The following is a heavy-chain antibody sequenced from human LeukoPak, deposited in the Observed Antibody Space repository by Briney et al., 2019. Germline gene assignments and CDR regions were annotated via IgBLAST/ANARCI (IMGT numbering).Heavy chain of an antibody. J-gene: IGHJ4*02. CDR3: AKLLGSSRGPDGATKDY. V-gene: IGHV3-23*01. CDR2: ISGSGGST. CDR1: GFTFSSCA. D-gene: IGHD3-22*01. Sequence: GGSLRLSCAASGFTFSSCAMSWVRQAPGKGLEWVSAISGSGGSTYYANSVKGRFAISRDNSKNTLYLLMNSLRAEDTSVYYCAKLLGSSRGPDGATKDYWGQGTLVTVSS.